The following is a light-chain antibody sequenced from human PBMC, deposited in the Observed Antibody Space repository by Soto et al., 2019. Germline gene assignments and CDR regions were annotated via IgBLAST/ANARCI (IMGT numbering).Light chain of an antibody. CDR3: QSYDSRLSAVV. V-gene: IGLV1-40*01. CDR1: SSNIGAGFD. J-gene: IGLJ2*01. CDR2: DNS. Sequence: QSVLTQPPSVSGAPGQRLTISCAGTSSNIGAGFDVHWYQQLPGTAPKLLIYDNSNRPSGVPDRFSGSKSGTSASLAITGLQAEDGTDYYCQSYDSRLSAVVFGGGTKVTVL.